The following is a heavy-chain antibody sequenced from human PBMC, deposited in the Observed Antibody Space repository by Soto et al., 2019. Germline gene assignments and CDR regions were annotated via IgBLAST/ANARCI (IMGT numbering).Heavy chain of an antibody. J-gene: IGHJ6*02. CDR1: GGSISSYY. Sequence: PSETLSLTCTVSGGSISSYYWSWIRQPPGKGLEWIGYIYYSGSTNYNPSLKSRVTISVDTSKNQFSLKLSSVTAADTAVYYCARSGTRYGGFGMDVWGQGTTVTVSS. D-gene: IGHD5-18*01. V-gene: IGHV4-59*01. CDR2: IYYSGST. CDR3: ARSGTRYGGFGMDV.